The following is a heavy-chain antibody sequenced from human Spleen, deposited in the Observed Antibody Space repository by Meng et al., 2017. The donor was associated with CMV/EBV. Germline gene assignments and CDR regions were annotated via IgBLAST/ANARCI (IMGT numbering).Heavy chain of an antibody. Sequence: ASVKVSCKASGYTFTSYAVNWVRQAPGQGLEWMGWISAYNGDTKYAQKFQGRVTLTTDTSTSTAYMELTSLRSDDTAVYYCARDGCSLTSCYTNWFDPWGQGTLVTVSS. D-gene: IGHD2-2*02. CDR1: GYTFTSYA. V-gene: IGHV1-18*01. CDR3: ARDGCSLTSCYTNWFDP. J-gene: IGHJ5*02. CDR2: ISAYNGDT.